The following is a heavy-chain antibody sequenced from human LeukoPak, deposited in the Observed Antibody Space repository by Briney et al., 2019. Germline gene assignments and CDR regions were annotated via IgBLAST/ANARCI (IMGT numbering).Heavy chain of an antibody. J-gene: IGHJ4*02. CDR3: ARHLGYGDYGRRSSFGY. V-gene: IGHV4-39*01. Sequence: PSETLSLTCTVSGGSISSSSYYWGWIRQPPGKGLDWIGSIYYSGSTYYNPSLKSRVTISVDTSKNQFSLKLSSVTAADTAVYYCARHLGYGDYGRRSSFGYWGQGTLVTVSS. D-gene: IGHD4-17*01. CDR2: IYYSGST. CDR1: GGSISSSSYY.